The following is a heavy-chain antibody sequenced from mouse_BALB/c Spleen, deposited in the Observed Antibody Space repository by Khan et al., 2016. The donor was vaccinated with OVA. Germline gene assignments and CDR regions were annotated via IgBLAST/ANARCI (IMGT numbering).Heavy chain of an antibody. CDR3: ARVDGGDFDY. Sequence: EVQLQESGPGLVKPSQSLSLTCTVTGYSITTDYAWNWIRQFPGNKLEWMGFISYSGNTKYNPSLKSRISLTRDTSKNQFFLQLKSVTTEDTARYYCARVDGGDFDYWGQGTTLTVSS. J-gene: IGHJ2*01. CDR1: GYSITTDYA. D-gene: IGHD2-3*01. CDR2: ISYSGNT. V-gene: IGHV3-2*02.